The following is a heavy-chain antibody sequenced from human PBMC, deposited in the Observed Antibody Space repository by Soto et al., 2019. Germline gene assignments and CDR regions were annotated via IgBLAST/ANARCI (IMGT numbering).Heavy chain of an antibody. J-gene: IGHJ6*02. D-gene: IGHD6-13*01. CDR3: ARVGGGQQFPPTGGFYYYGMDV. CDR1: GFPFSSYW. V-gene: IGHV3-74*01. Sequence: PGGSLRLSCAASGFPFSSYWMHWVCQAPGKGPVWISCINSDGSRSSYADSVKGRFTISRDNAKNTLYLQMSSPRVEDTAVYYCARVGGGQQFPPTGGFYYYGMDVWGRGTTVTVSS. CDR2: INSDGSRS.